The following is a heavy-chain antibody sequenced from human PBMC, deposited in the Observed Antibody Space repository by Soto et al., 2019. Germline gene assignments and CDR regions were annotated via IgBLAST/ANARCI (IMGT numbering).Heavy chain of an antibody. Sequence: GGSLRLSCAASGFTFSSYAMHWVRQAPGKGLEWVAVISYDGSNKYYADSVKGRFTISRDNSKNTLYLQMNSLRAEDTAVYYCARGGRYCSSTSCPVGFDPWGQGTLVTVSS. CDR2: ISYDGSNK. D-gene: IGHD2-2*01. V-gene: IGHV3-30-3*01. CDR3: ARGGRYCSSTSCPVGFDP. CDR1: GFTFSSYA. J-gene: IGHJ5*02.